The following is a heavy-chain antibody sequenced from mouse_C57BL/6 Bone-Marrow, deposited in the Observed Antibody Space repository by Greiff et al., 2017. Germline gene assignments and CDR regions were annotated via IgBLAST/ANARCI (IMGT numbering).Heavy chain of an antibody. V-gene: IGHV1-64*01. J-gene: IGHJ2*01. D-gene: IGHD1-1*01. CDR1: GYTFTSYW. Sequence: VQLQQPGAELVKPGASVKLSCKASGYTFTSYWMHWVKQRPGQGLEWIGMIHPNSGSTNYNEKFKSKATLTLDKSSSTAYMQLSSLTSEDSAVYYCARRDIITTVVEYCDYWGQGTTLTVSS. CDR3: ARRDIITTVVEYCDY. CDR2: IHPNSGST.